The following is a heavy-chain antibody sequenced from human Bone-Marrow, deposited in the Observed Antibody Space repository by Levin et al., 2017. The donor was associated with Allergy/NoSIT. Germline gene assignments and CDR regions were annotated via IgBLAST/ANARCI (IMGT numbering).Heavy chain of an antibody. CDR1: GASMSNYY. CDR3: AASPVATTYWSFDL. CDR2: IHYTGNT. D-gene: IGHD4-23*01. J-gene: IGHJ2*01. V-gene: IGHV4-59*01. Sequence: RSQTLSLTCSVSGASMSNYYWSWIRQSPGKGLEWIGYIHYTGNTNYNPSLKSRVTISLDTSKNHFSLKLNTVTAADTAVYYCAASPVATTYWSFDLWGRGTLVTVSP.